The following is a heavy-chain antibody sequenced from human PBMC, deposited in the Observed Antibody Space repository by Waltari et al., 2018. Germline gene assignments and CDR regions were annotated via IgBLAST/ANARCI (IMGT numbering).Heavy chain of an antibody. CDR3: ARGTYSSGWTYYFDY. V-gene: IGHV3-53*01. D-gene: IGHD6-19*01. CDR1: GGSISSSNW. J-gene: IGHJ4*02. Sequence: VQLQESGPGLVKPSGTLSLTCAVSGGSISSSNWWSWVRQPPGKGLEWVSVIYSGGSTYYADSVKGRFTISRDNSKNTLYLQMNSLRAEDTAVYYCARGTYSSGWTYYFDYWGQGTLVTVSS. CDR2: IYSGGST.